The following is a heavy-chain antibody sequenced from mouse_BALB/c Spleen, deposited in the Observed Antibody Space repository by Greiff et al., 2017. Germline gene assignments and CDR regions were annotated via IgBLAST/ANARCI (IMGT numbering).Heavy chain of an antibody. CDR3: ARGSGYFDY. J-gene: IGHJ2*01. CDR1: GYNFTSYW. V-gene: IGHV1-55*01. D-gene: IGHD3-1*01. Sequence: QVQLQQPGAELVKPGTSAKLSCKASGYNFTSYWINWVKLRPGQGLEWIGDIYPGSGSTNYNEKFKSKATLTVDTSSSTAYMQLSSLASEDSALYYCARGSGYFDYWDQGTTLTVSS. CDR2: IYPGSGST.